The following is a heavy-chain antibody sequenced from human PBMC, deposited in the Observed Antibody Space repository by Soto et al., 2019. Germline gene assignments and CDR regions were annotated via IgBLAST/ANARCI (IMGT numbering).Heavy chain of an antibody. CDR2: ISGSGGST. J-gene: IGHJ6*02. CDR3: AKDIVVVVAATLGYYYGMDV. Sequence: GGSLRLSCAASGFTFSSYAMSWVRQAPGKGLEWVSAISGSGGSTYYADSVKGRFTNSRDNSKNTLYLQMNSLRAEDTAVYYCAKDIVVVVAATLGYYYGMDVWGQGTTVTVSS. V-gene: IGHV3-23*01. CDR1: GFTFSSYA. D-gene: IGHD2-15*01.